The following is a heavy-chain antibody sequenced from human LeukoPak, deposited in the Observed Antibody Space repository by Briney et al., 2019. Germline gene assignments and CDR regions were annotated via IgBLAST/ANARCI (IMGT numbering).Heavy chain of an antibody. V-gene: IGHV3-74*01. D-gene: IGHD3-3*01. J-gene: IGHJ4*02. CDR2: INSDGSST. CDR1: GFTFSSYW. CDR3: ARDYYDFWNGYYAFDY. Sequence: GGSLRLSCAASGFTFSSYWMHWVRQAPGRGLVWVSRINSDGSSTIYADSVKGRFTISRDNAKNTLYLQMNSLRAEDTAVYYCARDYYDFWNGYYAFDYWGQGTLVTVSS.